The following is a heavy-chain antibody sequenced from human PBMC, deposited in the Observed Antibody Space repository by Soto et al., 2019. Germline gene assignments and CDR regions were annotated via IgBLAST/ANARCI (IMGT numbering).Heavy chain of an antibody. J-gene: IGHJ4*02. Sequence: PVGSLRLSCAASGFTFSDYYMSWIRQSPGKGLEWVSVIYTGGSTYYADSVKGRFTISRDNSKNRLFLQMNSLRAEDTAIYYCAKCMGSSWIGVIDNWGQGTLVTSPQ. D-gene: IGHD6-13*01. CDR2: IYTGGST. CDR1: GFTFSDYY. CDR3: AKCMGSSWIGVIDN. V-gene: IGHV3-53*01.